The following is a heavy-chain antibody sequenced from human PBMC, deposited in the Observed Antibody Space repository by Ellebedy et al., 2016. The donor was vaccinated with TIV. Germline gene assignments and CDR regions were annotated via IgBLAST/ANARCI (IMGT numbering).Heavy chain of an antibody. CDR1: GFTFSHAW. Sequence: GGSLRFSCAASGFTFSHAWMSWVRQAPGKGLEWVGRIKSKIEGGTTDYAAPVKGRFTISRDDSKNTLYVQMNSLKTEDTAVYYCTTGGYCSGGSCPLIWGQGTLVTVSS. D-gene: IGHD2-15*01. CDR3: TTGGYCSGGSCPLI. V-gene: IGHV3-15*01. J-gene: IGHJ4*02. CDR2: IKSKIEGGTT.